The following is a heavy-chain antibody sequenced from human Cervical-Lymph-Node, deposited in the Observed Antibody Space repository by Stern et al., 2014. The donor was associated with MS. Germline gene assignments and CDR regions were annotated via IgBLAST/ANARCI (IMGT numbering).Heavy chain of an antibody. D-gene: IGHD3-22*01. CDR3: ARPLYPGWLFDFDY. J-gene: IGHJ4*02. CDR1: GFTFSSYA. V-gene: IGHV3-30-3*01. CDR2: ISYDGSNK. Sequence: VQLVESGGGVVQPGRSLRLSCAASGFTFSSYAMHWVRQAPGKGLEWVAVISYDGSNKYYADSVKGRFTISRDNSKNTLYLQMNSLRAEDTAVYYCARPLYPGWLFDFDYWGQGTLVTVSS.